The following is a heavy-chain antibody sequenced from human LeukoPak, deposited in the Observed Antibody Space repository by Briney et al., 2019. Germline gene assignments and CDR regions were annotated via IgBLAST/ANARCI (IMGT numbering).Heavy chain of an antibody. D-gene: IGHD3-22*01. CDR3: ARVSDSRALGYYGMDV. CDR1: GGSISSSSYY. J-gene: IGHJ6*02. CDR2: IYYSGST. Sequence: SETLSLTCTVSGGSISSSSYYWGWIRQPPGKGLEWIGSIYYSGSTYYNPSLKSRVTISVDTSKNQFSLKLSSVTAADTAVYYCARVSDSRALGYYGMDVWGQGTTVTVSS. V-gene: IGHV4-39*01.